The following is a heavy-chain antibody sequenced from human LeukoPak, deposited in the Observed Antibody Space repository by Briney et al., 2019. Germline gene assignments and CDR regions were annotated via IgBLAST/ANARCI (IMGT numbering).Heavy chain of an antibody. CDR2: ISGSGGST. V-gene: IGHV3-23*01. CDR1: GFTFSSYA. CDR3: AKTGALGAYYGMDV. J-gene: IGHJ6*02. Sequence: PGGSLRLSCAASGFTFSSYAMSWVRQAPGKGLEWVSAISGSGGSTYYADSVKGRFTISRDNSKNTLYLQMNRLRAEDTAVYYCAKTGALGAYYGMDVWGQGTTVTVSS. D-gene: IGHD3-16*01.